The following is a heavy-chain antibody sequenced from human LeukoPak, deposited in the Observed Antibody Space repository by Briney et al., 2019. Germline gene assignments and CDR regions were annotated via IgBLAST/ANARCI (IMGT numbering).Heavy chain of an antibody. V-gene: IGHV3-23*01. CDR1: GFTFSSYS. Sequence: GGSLRLSCAASGFTFSSYSMNWVRQAPGKGLEWVSAISGSGGSTYHAGSVKGRFTISRDNSKNTLYLQMNSLRAEDTAVYYCAKERLSFGVGSYYFDYWGQGTLVTVSS. CDR3: AKERLSFGVGSYYFDY. CDR2: ISGSGGST. J-gene: IGHJ4*02. D-gene: IGHD3-3*01.